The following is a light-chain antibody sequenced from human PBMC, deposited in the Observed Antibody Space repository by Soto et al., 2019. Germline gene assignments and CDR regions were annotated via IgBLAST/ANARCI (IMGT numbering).Light chain of an antibody. CDR1: QSISNY. V-gene: IGKV1-39*01. CDR3: QQSYTTLFT. J-gene: IGKJ3*01. CDR2: TAS. Sequence: DIQMTQSPSSLSASVGDRVTITCRASQSISNYLNWYQQKPGKAPKLLIYTASSLQSGVPSRFSSGGSGTDFTLTISSLQPEDFATYSCQQSYTTLFTFGPGTNVDIK.